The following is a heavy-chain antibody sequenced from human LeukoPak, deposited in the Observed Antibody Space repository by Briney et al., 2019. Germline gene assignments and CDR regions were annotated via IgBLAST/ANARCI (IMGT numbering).Heavy chain of an antibody. D-gene: IGHD3-10*02. Sequence: GGSLRLSCTVSGFTVSSNSMSWVRQAPGKGLEWVSFIYSDNTHYSDSVKGRFTISRDNAKNSLYLQMNSLRAEDTAVYYCAELGITMIGGVWGKGTTVTISS. CDR2: IYSDNT. V-gene: IGHV3-53*01. J-gene: IGHJ6*04. CDR1: GFTVSSNS. CDR3: AELGITMIGGV.